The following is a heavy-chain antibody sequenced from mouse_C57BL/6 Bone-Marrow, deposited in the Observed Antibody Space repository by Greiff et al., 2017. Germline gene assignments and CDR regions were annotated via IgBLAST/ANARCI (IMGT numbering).Heavy chain of an antibody. CDR3: EREKDGYPY. CDR1: GFTFSSYA. V-gene: IGHV5-4*01. Sequence: EVQVVESGGGLVKPGGSLKLSCAASGFTFSSYAMSWVRQTPEKRLEWVATISDGGSYTYYPDNVKGRFTISRDNAKNNLYLQMSHLKSEDTAMYYCEREKDGYPYWGQGTLVTVSA. J-gene: IGHJ3*01. D-gene: IGHD2-3*01. CDR2: ISDGGSYT.